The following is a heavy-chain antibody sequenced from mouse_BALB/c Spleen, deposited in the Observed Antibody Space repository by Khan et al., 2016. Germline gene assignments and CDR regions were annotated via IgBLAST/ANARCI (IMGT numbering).Heavy chain of an antibody. Sequence: QVQLKQSGPGLVAPSQSLSITCTVSGFSITGFAVNWVRQPPGKGLEWLGVIWGDGSTDYDSALKSRLSISKDNSKRQVFLKMNRLQTYDTARYYCASYYDYDGGFAYWGQGTLVTVSA. J-gene: IGHJ3*01. CDR2: IWGDGST. D-gene: IGHD2-4*01. CDR1: GFSITGFA. V-gene: IGHV2-6-7*01. CDR3: ASYYDYDGGFAY.